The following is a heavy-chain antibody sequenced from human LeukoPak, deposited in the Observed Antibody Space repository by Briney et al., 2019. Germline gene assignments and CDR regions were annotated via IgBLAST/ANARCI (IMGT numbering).Heavy chain of an antibody. CDR3: ARDYVWGSSESDY. J-gene: IGHJ4*02. Sequence: GGSLRLSCAASGFTLSNYAMSWVRQAPGKGLEWVSGINWNGGSTGYADSVKGRFTISRDNAKNSLYLHMNSLRVEDTAIYYCARDYVWGSSESDYWGQGTLVTVSS. CDR2: INWNGGST. CDR1: GFTLSNYA. D-gene: IGHD7-27*01. V-gene: IGHV3-20*04.